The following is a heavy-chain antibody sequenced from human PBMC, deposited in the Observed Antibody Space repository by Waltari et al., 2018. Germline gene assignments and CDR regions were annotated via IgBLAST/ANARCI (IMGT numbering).Heavy chain of an antibody. CDR3: ARHLSERDYPLDY. CDR1: GGSISSYY. D-gene: IGHD4-17*01. V-gene: IGHV4-59*08. Sequence: QVQLQASATGLVKPSETLSLTCTVSGGSISSYYWSWTRQPPGKGPEWIAYISSSGSTKYHPSPRCRVTISRDTSKNQCSPKLNSVTASDTAVDYCARHLSERDYPLDYWGQGTLATVSS. CDR2: ISSSGST. J-gene: IGHJ4*02.